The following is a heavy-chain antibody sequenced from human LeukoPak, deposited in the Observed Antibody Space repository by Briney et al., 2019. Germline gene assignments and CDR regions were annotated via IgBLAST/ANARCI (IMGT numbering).Heavy chain of an antibody. CDR3: ARALNGYYFDY. Sequence: PWETLSLICTVSGCSISSYYWSWIRQPPGKGLDWIGYIYYNGISGSTNYNPSLNSRVTISADMSKKQFSLKLSSVTAADTAVYYCARALNGYYFDYWGQGALVTVSS. CDR2: IYYNGISGST. J-gene: IGHJ4*02. D-gene: IGHD5-24*01. V-gene: IGHV4-59*01. CDR1: GCSISSYY.